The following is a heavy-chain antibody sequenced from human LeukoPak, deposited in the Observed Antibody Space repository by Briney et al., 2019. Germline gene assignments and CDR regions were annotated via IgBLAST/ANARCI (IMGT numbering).Heavy chain of an antibody. CDR2: ISAYNCNT. CDR3: ARDYDRVYYNWFDP. V-gene: IGHV1-18*01. CDR1: GYTLASSV. J-gene: IGHJ5*02. Sequence: SLKVSCKAAGYTLASSVISSVGGAARQGLKWMGWISAYNCNTNYEQQLHGRVTMPTDTSPSPDYVQPRTLRSDDTAVYYCARDYDRVYYNWFDPWGQGTLVTVSS. D-gene: IGHD2-8*01.